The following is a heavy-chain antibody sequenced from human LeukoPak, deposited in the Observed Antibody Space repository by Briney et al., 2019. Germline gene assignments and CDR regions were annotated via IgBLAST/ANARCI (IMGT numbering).Heavy chain of an antibody. J-gene: IGHJ4*02. V-gene: IGHV3-48*01. CDR3: ARGSTPPFGTFYFDY. CDR2: ISSSSSTI. Sequence: PGGSLRLSCAASGFTFSSYSMNWVRQAPGMGLEWVSYISSSSSTIYYADSVKGRFTFSRDNAKNSLYLQMNSLRAEDTAVYYCARGSTPPFGTFYFDYWGQGILVTVSS. D-gene: IGHD3-10*01. CDR1: GFTFSSYS.